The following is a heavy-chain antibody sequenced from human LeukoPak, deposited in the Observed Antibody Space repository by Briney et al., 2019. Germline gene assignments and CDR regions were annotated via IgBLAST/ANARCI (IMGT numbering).Heavy chain of an antibody. J-gene: IGHJ4*02. D-gene: IGHD3-3*01. CDR1: GFTFSSYD. CDR2: IRYDGSNK. CDR3: AKGGTIFGVVIESSYYFDH. Sequence: GGSLRLSCAASGFTFSSYDMHWVRQAPGKGPEWVTVIRYDGSNKYYADSVKGRFTISRDTSKNTLYLQMDSLRAADTAVYYCAKGGTIFGVVIESSYYFDHWGQGALVTVSS. V-gene: IGHV3-30*02.